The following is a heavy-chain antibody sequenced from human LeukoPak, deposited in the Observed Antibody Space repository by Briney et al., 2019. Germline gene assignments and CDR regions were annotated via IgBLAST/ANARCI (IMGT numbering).Heavy chain of an antibody. CDR1: GFTFSSYS. Sequence: KAGGSLRLSCAASGFTFSSYSMNWVRQAPGKGLEWVSSISSSSSYIYYADSVKGRFTISRDNAKNSLYLQMNSLRAEDTAVYYCARDVFLIRHIVVAGSIDYWGQGTLVTVSS. V-gene: IGHV3-21*01. J-gene: IGHJ4*02. CDR2: ISSSSSYI. D-gene: IGHD2-21*01. CDR3: ARDVFLIRHIVVAGSIDY.